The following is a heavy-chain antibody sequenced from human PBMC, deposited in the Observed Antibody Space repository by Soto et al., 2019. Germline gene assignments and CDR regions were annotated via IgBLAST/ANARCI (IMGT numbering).Heavy chain of an antibody. D-gene: IGHD6-6*01. CDR1: GDSVSSNSAA. Sequence: SQTLSLTCAISGDSVSSNSAAWNWIRQSPSRGLEWLGRTYYRSKWYNDYAVSVKSRITINPDTSKNQFSLQLNSVTPEDTAVYYCARDRRDLRIAARHGSYYGMHVRGQGPTVTVSS. V-gene: IGHV6-1*01. J-gene: IGHJ6*02. CDR3: ARDRRDLRIAARHGSYYGMHV. CDR2: TYYRSKWYN.